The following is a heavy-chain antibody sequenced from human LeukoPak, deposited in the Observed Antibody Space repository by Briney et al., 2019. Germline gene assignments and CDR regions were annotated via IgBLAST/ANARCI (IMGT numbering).Heavy chain of an antibody. CDR3: AERRAYGDYVAGFDY. CDR2: MYDGRST. V-gene: IGHV4-4*02. D-gene: IGHD4-17*01. Sequence: SGTLSLTCAVSGGSISSSNWRWFGREPRGKLLGLARVMYDGRSTNYIPSIKGRVTISVDKTKNQFSLKLSSVTAADTAVYYCAERRAYGDYVAGFDYSGDGNLVTASS. J-gene: IGHJ4*01. CDR1: GGSISSSNW.